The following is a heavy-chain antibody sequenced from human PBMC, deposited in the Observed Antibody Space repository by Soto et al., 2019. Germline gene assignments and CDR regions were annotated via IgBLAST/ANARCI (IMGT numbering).Heavy chain of an antibody. V-gene: IGHV2-5*02. CDR3: AHAGDYDLLSFDL. Sequence: QITLKESGPPLVRPARTLTLTCAFSGFSLTTTHMGVAWIRQPPGRALEWLALIYWDDDKRYSPSLKNRLGISKDTSRNRVVLTITNMNPEDTGTYFCAHAGDYDLLSFDLWGPGTLVTVSS. CDR1: GFSLTTTHMG. D-gene: IGHD4-17*01. CDR2: IYWDDDK. J-gene: IGHJ4*02.